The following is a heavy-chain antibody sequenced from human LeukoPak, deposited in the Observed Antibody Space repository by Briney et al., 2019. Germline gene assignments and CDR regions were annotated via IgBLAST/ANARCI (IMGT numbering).Heavy chain of an antibody. D-gene: IGHD3-10*01. CDR1: GYTFSNYL. CDR2: ITAYNDNT. V-gene: IGHV1-18*01. CDR3: ARARCYYGSGSPYNWFDP. Sequence: ASVKVSCKASGYTFSNYLITWVRQAPGQGLEWMGWITAYNDNTNYSQNLQGRVTMTTDTSTTTAYMELRSLRSDDTAVFYCARARCYYGSGSPYNWFDPWGQGTLVTVSS. J-gene: IGHJ5*02.